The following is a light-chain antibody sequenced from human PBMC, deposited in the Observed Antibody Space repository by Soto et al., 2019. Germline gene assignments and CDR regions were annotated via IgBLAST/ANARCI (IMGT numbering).Light chain of an antibody. Sequence: DIVMTQSPDSLAVSLGERATINCKSSQSVLYSSNNENYLAWYQQKPGQPPKLLIYWASTREFGVPDRFSGSGSGTHFTLTISSLQAEDVAVYYCQQYFSTPLTFGGGTTVEIK. CDR2: WAS. CDR3: QQYFSTPLT. CDR1: QSVLYSSNNENY. V-gene: IGKV4-1*01. J-gene: IGKJ4*01.